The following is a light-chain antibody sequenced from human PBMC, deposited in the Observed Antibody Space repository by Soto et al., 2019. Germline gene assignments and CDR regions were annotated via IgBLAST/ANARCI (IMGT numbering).Light chain of an antibody. V-gene: IGKV3-15*01. CDR2: GAS. J-gene: IGKJ1*01. CDR1: QSVNSN. CDR3: QQYNDWPLL. Sequence: EIVMTQSPATLSVSPGERATLSCRASQSVNSNLAWYQQKPGLAPRLLIYGASTRATDIPDRFSASGSGTEFTLTISSLQSEDFAVYYWQQYNDWPLLFGQGTKVEIK.